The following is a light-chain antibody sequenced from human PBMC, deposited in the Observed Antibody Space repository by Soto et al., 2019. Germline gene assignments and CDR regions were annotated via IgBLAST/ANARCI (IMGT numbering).Light chain of an antibody. J-gene: IGLJ1*01. V-gene: IGLV2-23*01. Sequence: QSVPTQPTSVSGSPGQSITIACSGSSSDIGYYNLVSWYQRPPGAAPKLLIYESNKRPSGRSTRFSASKSGNTASLTISGLQAEDEADYFCCSYAGKNFPFYVSGTGTKVTVL. CDR3: CSYAGKNFPFYV. CDR1: SSDIGYYNL. CDR2: ESN.